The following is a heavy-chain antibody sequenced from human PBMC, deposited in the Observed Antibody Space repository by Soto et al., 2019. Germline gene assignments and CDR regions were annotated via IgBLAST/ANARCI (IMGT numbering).Heavy chain of an antibody. J-gene: IGHJ4*02. Sequence: SETQSLTCTVSGGSVSSGDYYWSWIRQPPGKGLEWIGYISYSESTNYNPSLKSRVTISLDTSKNQFSLKLSSVTAADTAVYYCARSVYSSGWPDYWGQGTLVTVSS. V-gene: IGHV4-61*08. CDR2: ISYSEST. CDR3: ARSVYSSGWPDY. D-gene: IGHD6-19*01. CDR1: GGSVSSGDYY.